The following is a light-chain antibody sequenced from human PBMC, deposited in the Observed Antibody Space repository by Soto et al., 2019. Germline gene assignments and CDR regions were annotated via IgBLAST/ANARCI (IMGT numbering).Light chain of an antibody. CDR1: SSDIGAYNY. J-gene: IGLJ3*02. CDR2: DVN. V-gene: IGLV2-8*01. CDR3: SSYTLRNTLVL. Sequence: QSALAQPPSASGSPGQSVTISCTGTSSDIGAYNYVSWYQQYPGKAPKLIIYDVNQRPSGVPDRFSGSKSGNTASLTVSGLQAEDEADYYCSSYTLRNTLVLFGGGTKLTVL.